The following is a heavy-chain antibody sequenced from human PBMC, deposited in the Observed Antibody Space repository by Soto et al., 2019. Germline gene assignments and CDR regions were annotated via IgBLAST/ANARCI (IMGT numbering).Heavy chain of an antibody. CDR1: GGSFSGYY. CDR3: ARCSGSAPSPDAFHI. Sequence: SETLSLTCAVYGGSFSGYYWSWIRQPPGKGLEWIGEINHSGSTNYNPSLKSRVTISVDTSKNQFSLKLSSVTAADTAVYYCARCSGSAPSPDAFHIWGPGTMVTVSS. CDR2: INHSGST. J-gene: IGHJ3*02. V-gene: IGHV4-34*01. D-gene: IGHD3-10*01.